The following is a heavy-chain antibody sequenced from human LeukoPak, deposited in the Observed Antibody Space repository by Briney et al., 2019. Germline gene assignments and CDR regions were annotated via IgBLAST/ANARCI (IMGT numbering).Heavy chain of an antibody. CDR2: ISYDGSNK. Sequence: GGSLRLSCAASGFTFSSYGMHWVRQAPGKGQEWVAVISYDGSNKYYADSVKGRFTISRDNSKNTLYLQMNSLRAEDTAVYYCAKDARVPATLASIMDVWGQGTTVTVSS. J-gene: IGHJ6*02. CDR3: AKDARVPATLASIMDV. CDR1: GFTFSSYG. D-gene: IGHD2-15*01. V-gene: IGHV3-30*18.